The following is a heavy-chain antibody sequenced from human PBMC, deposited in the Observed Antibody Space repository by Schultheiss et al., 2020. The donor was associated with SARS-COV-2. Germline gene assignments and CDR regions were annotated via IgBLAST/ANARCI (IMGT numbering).Heavy chain of an antibody. CDR2: IGTAGDT. Sequence: GGSLRLSCAASGFTFSSYGMHWVRQATGKGLEWVSAIGTAGDTYYPGSVKGRFTISRDNAKNSVSLQMSSLRAEDTAVYHCARDCSANTCYRGVHFDNWGQGTRVTVSS. J-gene: IGHJ4*02. CDR3: ARDCSANTCYRGVHFDN. CDR1: GFTFSSYG. D-gene: IGHD3-16*01. V-gene: IGHV3-13*01.